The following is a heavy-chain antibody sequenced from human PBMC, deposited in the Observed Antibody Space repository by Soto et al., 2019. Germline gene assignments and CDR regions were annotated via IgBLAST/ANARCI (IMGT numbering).Heavy chain of an antibody. Sequence: EVQLLESGGGLVQPGGSLRLSCAASGFTFSSYAMSWVRQAPGKGLEWVSAISGSGGSTYYADSVKGRFTISRDNSKNALYLQMNSLRAEDTVVYYCAKARFRDSSMFLLDYWGQGTLVTVSS. CDR3: AKARFRDSSMFLLDY. CDR1: GFTFSSYA. J-gene: IGHJ4*02. CDR2: ISGSGGST. V-gene: IGHV3-23*01. D-gene: IGHD6-19*01.